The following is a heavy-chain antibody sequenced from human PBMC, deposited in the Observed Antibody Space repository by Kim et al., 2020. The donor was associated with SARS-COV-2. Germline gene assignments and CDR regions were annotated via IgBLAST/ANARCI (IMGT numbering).Heavy chain of an antibody. V-gene: IGHV4-34*01. J-gene: IGHJ5*02. D-gene: IGHD3-10*01. CDR3: ARGSAGYFGSGSYVWFDP. Sequence: SETLSLTCAVYGGSFSGYSWSWIRQPPGKGLEWIGEINHSGSTNYNPSLKSRVTISVDTSKNQFSLTLSSVTAADTAVYYCARGSAGYFGSGSYVWFDPWGQGTLVTVSS. CDR2: INHSGST. CDR1: GGSFSGYS.